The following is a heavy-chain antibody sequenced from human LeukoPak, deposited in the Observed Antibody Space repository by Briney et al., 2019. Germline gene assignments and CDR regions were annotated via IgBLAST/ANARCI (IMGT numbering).Heavy chain of an antibody. J-gene: IGHJ4*02. CDR2: IIPILGIA. CDR3: AINYYDSSRHYFDY. CDR1: GGTFSSYA. Sequence: ASVKVSCKASGGTFSSYAISWVRQAPGQGLEWMGRIIPILGIANYAQKLRGRVTMTTDTSTSTAYMELRSLRSDDTAVYYCAINYYDSSRHYFDYWGQGTLVTVSS. D-gene: IGHD3-22*01. V-gene: IGHV1-69*04.